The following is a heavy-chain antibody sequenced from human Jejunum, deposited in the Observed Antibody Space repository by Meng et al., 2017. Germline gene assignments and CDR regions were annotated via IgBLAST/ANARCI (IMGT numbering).Heavy chain of an antibody. D-gene: IGHD6-19*01. CDR3: ARRDTSGWYDLSFDY. Sequence: QVQLVQSGAEVKRPGASLKVPCQASGYTFTGYSLHWVRQAPGQGLEWMGRINPGGGTNYAQKFQGRLSMASDTSTSTVYMELRSLTSEDTGVYYCARRDTSGWYDLSFDYWGQGTLVTVSS. CDR2: INPGGGT. J-gene: IGHJ4*02. CDR1: GYTFTGYS. V-gene: IGHV1-2*05.